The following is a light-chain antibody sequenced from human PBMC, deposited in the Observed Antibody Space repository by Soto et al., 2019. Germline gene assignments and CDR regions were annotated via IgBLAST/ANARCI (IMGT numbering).Light chain of an antibody. J-gene: IGKJ5*01. CDR3: QQLNTYPIT. CDR1: QGISSY. Sequence: IQLTQSPSSLSASVGDRVTITCRASQGISSYLAWYQQKPGKAPKLLIYAASTLQGGVPSRFSGSGSGTDLTLTISSLQPEDFATYYCQQLNTYPITFGQGTRLEIK. V-gene: IGKV1-9*01. CDR2: AAS.